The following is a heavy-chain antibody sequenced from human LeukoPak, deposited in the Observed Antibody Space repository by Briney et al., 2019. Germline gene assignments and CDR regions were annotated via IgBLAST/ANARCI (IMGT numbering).Heavy chain of an antibody. J-gene: IGHJ6*02. CDR2: INPSGGST. CDR1: GYTFTSYY. CDR3: ARDHGVPTAIYRMDV. Sequence: ASVQVSCKASGYTFTSYYMHWVRQAPGQGLEWMGIINPSGGSTTYSQKFQGSVTMSRDTSTSTVYMELSSLRSEDTAVYYCARDHGVPTAIYRMDVWGQGTTVTVSS. D-gene: IGHD2-2*01. V-gene: IGHV1-46*01.